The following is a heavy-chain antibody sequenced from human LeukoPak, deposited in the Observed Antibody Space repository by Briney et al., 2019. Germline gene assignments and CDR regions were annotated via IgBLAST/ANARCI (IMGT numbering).Heavy chain of an antibody. J-gene: IGHJ4*02. Sequence: SETLSLTCAVSGGSISSSNWWSWVRQPPGKGLEWIGEVYHSGSTNNNPSLKSRVTISVDRSKNQFSLKLTSVTAADTAVYHCVRGEGYSSTWYQPHFDYWGQGTLVTVSS. CDR3: VRGEGYSSTWYQPHFDY. CDR2: VYHSGST. V-gene: IGHV4-4*02. D-gene: IGHD6-13*01. CDR1: GGSISSSNW.